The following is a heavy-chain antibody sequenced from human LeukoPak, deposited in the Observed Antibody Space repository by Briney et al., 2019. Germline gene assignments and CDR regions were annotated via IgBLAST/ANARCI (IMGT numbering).Heavy chain of an antibody. CDR1: GGSISSYY. CDR3: ARHRSKWLQSSFDY. V-gene: IGHV4-4*07. Sequence: SETLSLTCTVSGGSISSYYWSWIRQPAGKGLEWIGRIYTSGSTNYNPSLKSRVTMSVDTSKNQFSLKLSSVTAADTAVYYCARHRSKWLQSSFDYWGQGTLVTVSS. D-gene: IGHD5-24*01. J-gene: IGHJ4*02. CDR2: IYTSGST.